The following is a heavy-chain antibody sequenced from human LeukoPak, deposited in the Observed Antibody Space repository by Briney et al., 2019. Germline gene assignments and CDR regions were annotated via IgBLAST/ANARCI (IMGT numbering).Heavy chain of an antibody. J-gene: IGHJ4*02. Sequence: AGGSLRLSCAASGFTFSSYAMSWVRQAPGKGLEWVSAISGSGGSTYYADSVKGRFTISRDNSKNTLYLQMNSLRAEDTAVYYYAKDSSGYYYYFDHWGQGTLVTVSS. V-gene: IGHV3-23*01. CDR3: AKDSSGYYYYFDH. CDR2: ISGSGGST. CDR1: GFTFSSYA. D-gene: IGHD3-22*01.